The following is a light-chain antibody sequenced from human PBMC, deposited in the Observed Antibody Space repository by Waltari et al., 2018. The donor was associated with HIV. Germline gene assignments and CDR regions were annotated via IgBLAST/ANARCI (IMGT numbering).Light chain of an antibody. CDR2: KNN. CDR1: ANTVSNPE. Sequence: QAGLTQPPSMSNGLRQTATLTCTGDANTVSNPEATWLQQNQGHPPKLLSYKNNNRPSGISEIFSGPKSGNTSSLTITGLQPEDEADYSCSAWDRSLSAVMFGGGTTLIVL. J-gene: IGLJ3*02. CDR3: SAWDRSLSAVM. V-gene: IGLV10-54*04.